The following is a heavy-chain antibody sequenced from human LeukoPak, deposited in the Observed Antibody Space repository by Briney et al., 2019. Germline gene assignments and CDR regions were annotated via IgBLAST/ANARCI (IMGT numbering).Heavy chain of an antibody. V-gene: IGHV3-30*03. CDR1: GFTFRASV. Sequence: GGSLRLSCAASGFTFRASVMHWVRQAPGKGLDWVAVISDDESDKYYADSVKGRFTISRGNSKNTLYLQMNSLRAEDTAMYYCARGTDTKPFWSGYWVDVWGQGTTVTVSS. CDR2: ISDDESDK. CDR3: ARGTDTKPFWSGYWVDV. J-gene: IGHJ6*02. D-gene: IGHD3-3*01.